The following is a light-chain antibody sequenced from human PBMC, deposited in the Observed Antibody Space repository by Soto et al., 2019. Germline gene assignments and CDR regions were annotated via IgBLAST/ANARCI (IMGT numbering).Light chain of an antibody. CDR3: QSHDSSLSGSAV. CDR1: NSNIGAGYD. CDR2: GNN. J-gene: IGLJ2*01. Sequence: QSVLTQPPSVSGAPGQRVTISCSGSNSNIGAGYDVHWYQQLPGTAPKLLISGNNNRPTGVPDRFSGSKSGTSASLAITGLQAEDESHYYCQSHDSSLSGSAVFGGGTKVTVL. V-gene: IGLV1-40*01.